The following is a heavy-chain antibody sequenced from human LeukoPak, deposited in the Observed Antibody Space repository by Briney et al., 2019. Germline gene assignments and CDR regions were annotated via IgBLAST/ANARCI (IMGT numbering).Heavy chain of an antibody. D-gene: IGHD6-13*01. CDR2: IYYSGST. V-gene: IGHV4-59*08. J-gene: IGHJ4*02. CDR3: ASRSSSWSFHY. CDR1: GGSISSYY. Sequence: SETLSLTCTVSGGSISSYYWSWIRQPPGKGLEGIGYIYYSGSTNYKPSHKSRVTISVDPSKNQFPLKLSSVTAADTAVFYCASRSSSWSFHYWGQGTLVSVSS.